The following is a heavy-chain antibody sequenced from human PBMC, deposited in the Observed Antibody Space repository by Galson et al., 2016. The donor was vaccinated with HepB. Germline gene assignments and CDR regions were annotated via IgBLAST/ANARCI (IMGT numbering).Heavy chain of an antibody. V-gene: IGHV3-15*01. CDR1: GFTFSNAW. CDR2: IKSKTDGGTT. J-gene: IGHJ4*02. Sequence: SLRLSCAASGFTFSNAWMTWVRQAPGKGLEWVGRIKSKTDGGTTDYAASVKGRFSISRDDSKNTLNLQMNSLKTEDTAVYYCTTSGDYFWNYFDYWGQGTLVTVSS. D-gene: IGHD4-17*01. CDR3: TTSGDYFWNYFDY.